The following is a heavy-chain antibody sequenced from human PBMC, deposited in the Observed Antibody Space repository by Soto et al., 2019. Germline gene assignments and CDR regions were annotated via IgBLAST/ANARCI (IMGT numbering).Heavy chain of an antibody. CDR2: ISHDGSNT. Sequence: QVPLVESGGGVVQPGRSLRLSCAASGFTFSAYGIHWVRQAPGKGLEWVAVISHDGSNTNYADSVKGRFTFSRDNSKSTQHLHITSMRAEDTAVYYCAKDTYYYSRSGYYVFDSWGQGTLVTVSS. D-gene: IGHD3-22*01. CDR1: GFTFSAYG. V-gene: IGHV3-30*18. CDR3: AKDTYYYSRSGYYVFDS. J-gene: IGHJ4*02.